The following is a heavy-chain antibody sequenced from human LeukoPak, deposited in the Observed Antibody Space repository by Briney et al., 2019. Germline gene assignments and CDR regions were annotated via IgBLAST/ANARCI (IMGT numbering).Heavy chain of an antibody. Sequence: ASVKVSCKASGYTFTSYGISWVRQAPGQGLEWMGWISAYNGNTNYAQKLQGRVTTTTDTSTSTAYMELRSLRSDDTAVYYCATSTRPYYYYGMDVWGQGTAVTVSS. CDR2: ISAYNGNT. CDR1: GYTFTSYG. V-gene: IGHV1-18*01. J-gene: IGHJ6*02. CDR3: ATSTRPYYYYGMDV. D-gene: IGHD3-3*02.